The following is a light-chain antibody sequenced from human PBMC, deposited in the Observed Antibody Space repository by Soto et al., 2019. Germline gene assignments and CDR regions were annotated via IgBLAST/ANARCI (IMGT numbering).Light chain of an antibody. CDR2: EVS. J-gene: IGLJ1*01. CDR3: SSYTRSGTYV. V-gene: IGLV2-14*01. Sequence: VLTQPASVSGPPGQSTPSSSPGTRRDVGGYGSVSWYQQHPGKAPKLMIYEVSNRPSGVSNRFSGSKSGNTASLTISGLQAEDDADYYCSSYTRSGTYVFGTGTKGTVL. CDR1: RRDVGGYGS.